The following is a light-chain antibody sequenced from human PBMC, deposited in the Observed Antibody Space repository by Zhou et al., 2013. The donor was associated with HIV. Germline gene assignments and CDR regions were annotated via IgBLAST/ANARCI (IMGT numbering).Light chain of an antibody. Sequence: EIVMTQSPATLSVSPGERATLSCRATQSVSADYVAWYQQKPGQAPRLLIYEASSRATGIPDRFSGSGSRTDFTLTISRLEPEDFAVYYCQQYGNSPTTFGQGTKVEIK. J-gene: IGKJ1*01. CDR3: QQYGNSPTT. V-gene: IGKV3-20*01. CDR1: QSVSADY. CDR2: EAS.